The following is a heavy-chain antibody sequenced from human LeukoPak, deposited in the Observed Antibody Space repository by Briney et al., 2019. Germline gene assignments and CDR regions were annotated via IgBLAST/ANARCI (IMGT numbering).Heavy chain of an antibody. J-gene: IGHJ4*02. CDR3: ARVLAGDDY. CDR2: IYSGGST. CDR1: GFTVSSNY. V-gene: IGHV3-53*01. Sequence: PGGSLRFSCAASGFTVSSNYMSWVRQAPGKGLEWVSVIYSGGSTYYADSGKGRFTISRDNSKNTLYLQMNSLRAEDTAVYYCARVLAGDDYWGQGTLVTVSS. D-gene: IGHD1-26*01.